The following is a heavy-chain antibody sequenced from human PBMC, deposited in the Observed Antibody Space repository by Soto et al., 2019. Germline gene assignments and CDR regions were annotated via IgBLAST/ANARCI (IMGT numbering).Heavy chain of an antibody. CDR2: ISGSGGST. CDR1: GFTFSSYA. Sequence: GGSLRLSCAASGFTFSSYAMSWVRQAPGKGLEWVSAISGSGGSTYYADSVKGRFTISRDNSKNTLYLQMNSLRAEDTAVYCCAKTARYYYDSSGYYPGFYYWGQGTLVTVS. V-gene: IGHV3-23*01. CDR3: AKTARYYYDSSGYYPGFYY. J-gene: IGHJ4*02. D-gene: IGHD3-22*01.